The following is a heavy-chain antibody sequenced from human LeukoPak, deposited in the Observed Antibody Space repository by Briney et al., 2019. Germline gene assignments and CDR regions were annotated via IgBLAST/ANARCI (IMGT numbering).Heavy chain of an antibody. J-gene: IGHJ6*02. CDR1: GYTFTGYY. D-gene: IGHD3-3*01. Sequence: ASVKVSCKASGYTFTGYYMYWVRQAPGQGLEWMGWINPNTGGTNYAQKFRGRVTMTRDTSISTAYMELRSLRSDDTAVYYCARGYYDFWSGSPYYYGMDVWGQGTTVTVSS. CDR2: INPNTGGT. V-gene: IGHV1-2*02. CDR3: ARGYYDFWSGSPYYYGMDV.